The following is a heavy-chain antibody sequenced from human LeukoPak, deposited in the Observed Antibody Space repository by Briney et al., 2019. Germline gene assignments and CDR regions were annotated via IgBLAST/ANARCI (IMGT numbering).Heavy chain of an antibody. D-gene: IGHD4-17*01. V-gene: IGHV3-11*01. CDR2: ISSSGSTI. J-gene: IGHJ3*02. CDR3: ARMRITTVTRDAFDI. Sequence: GGSLRLSCAASGFTFSDYYMSWIRQAPGKGLGWVSYISSSGSTIYYADSVKGRFTISRDNAKNSLYLQMNSLRAEDTAVYYCARMRITTVTRDAFDIWGQGTMVTVSS. CDR1: GFTFSDYY.